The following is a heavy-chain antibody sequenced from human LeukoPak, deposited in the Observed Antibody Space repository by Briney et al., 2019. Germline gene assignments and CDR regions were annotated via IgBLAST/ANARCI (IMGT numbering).Heavy chain of an antibody. D-gene: IGHD2-2*01. CDR3: ARVGYCSSTSCSDPYYYYGMDV. CDR2: INPSGGST. V-gene: IGHV1-46*01. CDR1: GYTFTSYY. J-gene: IGHJ6*02. Sequence: RASVKVSCKASGYTFTSYYMHWVRQAPGQGLEWMGIINPSGGSTSYAQKFQGRVTMTRDTSISTAYMELSRLRSDDTAVYYCARVGYCSSTSCSDPYYYYGMDVWGQGTTVTVSS.